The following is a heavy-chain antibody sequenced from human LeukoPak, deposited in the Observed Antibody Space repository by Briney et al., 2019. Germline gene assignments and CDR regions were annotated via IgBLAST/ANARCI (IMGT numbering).Heavy chain of an antibody. V-gene: IGHV3-23*01. CDR2: NGRGGST. CDR1: GFTFSDFA. J-gene: IGHJ1*01. CDR3: AKEIYGDSTGGRFQQ. D-gene: IGHD4-17*01. Sequence: GGSLRLSCAASGFTFSDFAMSWVRQAPGKGLEWVSGNGRGGSTYYADSVKGRFTISRDNSKNTLYLQMNSLRAEDTAVYYCAKEIYGDSTGGRFQQWGQGTLVTVSS.